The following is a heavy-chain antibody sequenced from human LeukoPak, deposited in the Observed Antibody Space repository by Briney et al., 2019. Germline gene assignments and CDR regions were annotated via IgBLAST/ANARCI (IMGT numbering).Heavy chain of an antibody. CDR2: ISYDGSNK. CDR1: GFTFSSYG. V-gene: IGHV3-30*18. Sequence: GGSLRLSCAASGFTFSSYGMHWVRQAPGKGLEWVAVISYDGSNKYYADSVKGRFTISRDNSKNTLYLQMNSLRAEDTAVYYCAKDPLWFGDGGYFDYWGQGTLVTVSS. CDR3: AKDPLWFGDGGYFDY. J-gene: IGHJ4*02. D-gene: IGHD3-10*01.